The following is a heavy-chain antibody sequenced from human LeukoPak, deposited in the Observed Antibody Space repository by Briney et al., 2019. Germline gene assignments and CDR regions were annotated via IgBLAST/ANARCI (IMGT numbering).Heavy chain of an antibody. J-gene: IGHJ3*02. D-gene: IGHD4-17*01. CDR1: GGSISSGDYY. V-gene: IGHV4-30-4*01. CDR3: ARGSYGDYGDAFDI. CDR2: IYYSGST. Sequence: SETLSLTCTVSGGSISSGDYYWSWIRQPPGKGLEWIGYIYYSGSTYYNPSLKSRVTISVDTSKNQFSLKLSSVTAADTAVYYCARGSYGDYGDAFDIWGQGTMVTVSS.